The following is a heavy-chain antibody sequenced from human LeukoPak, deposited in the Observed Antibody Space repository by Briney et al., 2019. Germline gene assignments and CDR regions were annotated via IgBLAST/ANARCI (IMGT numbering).Heavy chain of an antibody. Sequence: PSETLSLTCAVSGGSISSRNWWSWVRQTPGKGLEWIGEIYHSGSTNYNPSLKTRVTISVDKSKNQFSLKLSSVTAADTAVYYCARASHDYGDYSHFDYWGQGTLVTVSS. D-gene: IGHD4-17*01. CDR3: ARASHDYGDYSHFDY. CDR2: IYHSGST. CDR1: GGSISSRNW. J-gene: IGHJ4*02. V-gene: IGHV4-4*02.